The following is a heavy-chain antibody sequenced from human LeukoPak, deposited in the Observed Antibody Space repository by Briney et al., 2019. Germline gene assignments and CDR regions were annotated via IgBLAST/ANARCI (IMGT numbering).Heavy chain of an antibody. V-gene: IGHV3-23*01. CDR2: IRGSGGLT. Sequence: GGSLRLSCAASGFTFQDYAMMWVRQAPGRGLEWVSAIRGSGGLTFYADSMKGRFTISRDNSKNTLYLQMNSLRAEDTAVYYCARDPNGDYIGAFDMCGQGTKVTVSS. CDR3: ARDPNGDYIGAFDM. D-gene: IGHD4-17*01. CDR1: GFTFQDYA. J-gene: IGHJ3*02.